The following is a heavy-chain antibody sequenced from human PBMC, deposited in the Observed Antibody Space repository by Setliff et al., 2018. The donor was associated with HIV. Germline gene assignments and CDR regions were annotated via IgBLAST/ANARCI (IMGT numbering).Heavy chain of an antibody. V-gene: IGHV3-30*02. J-gene: IGHJ4*02. Sequence: GGSLRLSCAASGFTFRQYGMHWVRQAPGKGLEWVAFVRFDGSDRYYADSVKGRFTISRDNAKNSLYLQMNSLRAEDTAVYYCAKKTAAYTSGSWLHYWGQGTLVTVSS. CDR3: AKKTAAYTSGSWLHY. D-gene: IGHD3-10*01. CDR2: VRFDGSDR. CDR1: GFTFRQYG.